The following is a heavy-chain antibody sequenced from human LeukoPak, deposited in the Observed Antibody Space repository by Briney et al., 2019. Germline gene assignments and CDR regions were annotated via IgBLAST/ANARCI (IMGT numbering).Heavy chain of an antibody. J-gene: IGHJ4*02. D-gene: IGHD3-16*01. CDR2: MSNSGST. V-gene: IGHV4-59*01. CDR1: GRSISSFY. CDR3: ARGNYDDSYAYGGDFDS. Sequence: SETLSLTCSVSGRSISSFYWNWIRQPPGKGLEWIGYMSNSGSTNYNPSLKSRLTISVDTSKNHLSLRLSSVTAADTAVYYCARGNYDDSYAYGGDFDSWGQGTLVTVSS.